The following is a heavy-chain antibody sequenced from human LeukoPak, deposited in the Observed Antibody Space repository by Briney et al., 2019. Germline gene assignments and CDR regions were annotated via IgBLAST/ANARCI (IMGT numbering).Heavy chain of an antibody. D-gene: IGHD3-10*02. CDR1: GFTFSNYA. V-gene: IGHV3-30*04. J-gene: IGHJ4*02. CDR2: ILYDGSMK. CDR3: ARGTMFPYYFDY. Sequence: GGSLRLSCAATGFTFSNYAMHWVRQAPGKGLEWVGVILYDGSMKYYGESVQGRFTISRDNSGNTLYLQMNSLRAEDTAVYYCARGTMFPYYFDYWGQGTLVTVSS.